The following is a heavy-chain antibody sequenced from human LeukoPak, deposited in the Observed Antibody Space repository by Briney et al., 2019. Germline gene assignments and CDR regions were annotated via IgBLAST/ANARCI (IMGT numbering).Heavy chain of an antibody. D-gene: IGHD2-2*01. CDR2: IWYDGSNK. Sequence: GGSLRLSCAASGFTFSSYGMHWVRQAPGKGLEGVAVIWYDGSNKYYADSVKGRFTISRDNSKNTLYLQINSLRAEDTAVYYCARCPSTENFDFWGQGTLVTVSS. V-gene: IGHV3-33*01. J-gene: IGHJ4*02. CDR1: GFTFSSYG. CDR3: ARCPSTENFDF.